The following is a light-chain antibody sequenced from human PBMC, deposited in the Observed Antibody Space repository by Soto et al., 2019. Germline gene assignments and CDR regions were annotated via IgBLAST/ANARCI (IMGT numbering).Light chain of an antibody. CDR2: GAS. V-gene: IGKV3-15*01. Sequence: EAVMTQSPATLSVSPGERATLSCRASQSVSSNLAWYQHKPGQAPRLLIYGASTRATNSPPRFSGSGSGTEFTLTISSLQSEDFAVYYCQQYNSWPRTSGQGTKV. CDR1: QSVSSN. CDR3: QQYNSWPRT. J-gene: IGKJ1*01.